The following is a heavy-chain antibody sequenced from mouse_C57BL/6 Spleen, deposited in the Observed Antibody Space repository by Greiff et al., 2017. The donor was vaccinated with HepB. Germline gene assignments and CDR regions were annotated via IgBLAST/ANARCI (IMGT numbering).Heavy chain of an antibody. D-gene: IGHD1-1*01. Sequence: QVQLQQFGAELVKLGASVKISCKALGYAFSSYGRNGVKQRPGKGFEGIGQIYPGDGETNYNGKFKGKATLTADKSSSTAYMQLSSLTSEDSAVYFCASPLYYGSSFGFAYWGQGTLVTVSA. J-gene: IGHJ3*01. CDR3: ASPLYYGSSFGFAY. CDR2: IYPGDGET. CDR1: GYAFSSYG. V-gene: IGHV1-80*01.